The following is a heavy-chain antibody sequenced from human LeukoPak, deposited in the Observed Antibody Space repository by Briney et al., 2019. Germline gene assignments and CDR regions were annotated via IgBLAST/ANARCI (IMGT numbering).Heavy chain of an antibody. CDR2: IWYDGSNK. CDR3: AREVGGQWPHMDV. CDR1: GFTFSSYA. V-gene: IGHV3-33*08. J-gene: IGHJ6*02. Sequence: GGSLRLSCAASGFTFSSYAMHWVRQAPGKGLEWVAVIWYDGSNKYYADSVKGRFTISRDNSKNTLYLQMNSLRAEDTAVYYCAREVGGQWPHMDVWGQGTTVTVSS. D-gene: IGHD6-19*01.